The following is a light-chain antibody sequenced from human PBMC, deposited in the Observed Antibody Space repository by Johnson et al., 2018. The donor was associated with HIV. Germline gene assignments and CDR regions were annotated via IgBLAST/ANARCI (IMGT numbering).Light chain of an antibody. CDR1: SSNIGNNY. Sequence: QSVLTQPPSVSAAPGQKVTISCSGSSSNIGNNYVSWFQHLPGTAPQLLIYENNKRPSGIPYRFSGSKSGTSAPLGITGLQTGDEADYYCGTWDSSLSAPYVFGTGTKVTVL. CDR2: ENN. CDR3: GTWDSSLSAPYV. J-gene: IGLJ1*01. V-gene: IGLV1-51*02.